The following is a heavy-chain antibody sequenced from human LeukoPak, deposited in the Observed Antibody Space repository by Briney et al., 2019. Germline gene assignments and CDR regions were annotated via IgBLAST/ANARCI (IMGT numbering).Heavy chain of an antibody. D-gene: IGHD4-17*01. V-gene: IGHV3-7*01. CDR2: INQDESEK. CDR1: GFTFSIYW. CDR3: MRGHYGDYA. Sequence: GGSLRLSCAASGFTFSIYWMSWVRQAPGKGLEWVANINQDESEKYYVDFVKGRFTISRANAKNSLYLEMNSLRAEDTAMYYCMRGHYGDYAWGQGSLVTVSS. J-gene: IGHJ5*02.